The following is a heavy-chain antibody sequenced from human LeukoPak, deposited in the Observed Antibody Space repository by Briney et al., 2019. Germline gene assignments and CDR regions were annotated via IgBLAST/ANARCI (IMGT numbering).Heavy chain of an antibody. J-gene: IGHJ4*02. V-gene: IGHV1-2*02. CDR3: ARALYNWNDVGNDY. CDR2: INPNSGGT. CDR1: GYTFTDYY. Sequence: GASVKVSCKASGYTFTDYYMHWVRQAPGQGLEWMGWINPNSGGTNYAQKFQDRVTMTRDTSINTAYMELSTLRSDDTAVYYCARALYNWNDVGNDYWGQGTLVTVSS. D-gene: IGHD1-1*01.